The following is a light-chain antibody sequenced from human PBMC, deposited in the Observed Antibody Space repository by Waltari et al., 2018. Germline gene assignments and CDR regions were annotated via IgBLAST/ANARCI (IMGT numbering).Light chain of an antibody. CDR3: KHYVRLPVT. Sequence: DIVLTQLPGTLSLSAGERGTLPGMASPSISKYVAWYELRPGQAPRLLIYDAYIRAAGIPDRFSGSGSGTDFSLTISRLEPYDFAMYYCKHYVRLPVTFGQGTKVEI. V-gene: IGKV3-20*01. CDR2: DAY. J-gene: IGKJ1*01. CDR1: PSISKY.